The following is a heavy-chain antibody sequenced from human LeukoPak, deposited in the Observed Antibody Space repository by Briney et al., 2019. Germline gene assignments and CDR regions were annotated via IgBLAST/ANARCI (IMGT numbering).Heavy chain of an antibody. CDR2: IYYSGST. D-gene: IGHD3-3*01. J-gene: IGHJ4*02. Sequence: PGGSLRLSCAASGFTFSSYAMSWIRQPPGKGLEWIGYIYYSGSTNYNPSLKSRVTISVDTSKNQFSLKLSSVTAADTAVYYCARDPDDIWSGYSYFDYWGQGTLVTVSS. CDR1: GFTFSSYA. V-gene: IGHV4-59*12. CDR3: ARDPDDIWSGYSYFDY.